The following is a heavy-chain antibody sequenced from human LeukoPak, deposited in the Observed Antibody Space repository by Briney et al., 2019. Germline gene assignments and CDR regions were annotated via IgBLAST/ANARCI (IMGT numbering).Heavy chain of an antibody. CDR2: IRDSGGST. CDR3: AKDRENIVVVTAYDY. D-gene: IGHD2-21*02. CDR1: GFTFTSYG. Sequence: GGSLRLSCAASGFTFTSYGMSWVRQAPGKGLEWVSAIRDSGGSTYYADSVKGRFTISRDNSKNTLYLQMNSLGAEDTAVYYCAKDRENIVVVTAYDYRGQGTLVTVSP. V-gene: IGHV3-23*01. J-gene: IGHJ4*02.